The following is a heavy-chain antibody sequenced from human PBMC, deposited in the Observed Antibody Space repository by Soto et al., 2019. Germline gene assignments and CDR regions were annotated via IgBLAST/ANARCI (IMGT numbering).Heavy chain of an antibody. CDR3: AISYITNDAFDI. CDR2: ISHSGST. D-gene: IGHD1-1*01. J-gene: IGHJ3*02. CDR1: SGPFSGYY. V-gene: IGHV4-34*01. Sequence: QVQLQQWGAGLLKPSETLSLTCAVSSGPFSGYYRSRIRQSPGKGLEWIGEISHSGSTNYNPSLKSRVTISVDTSKNQFSLKLSSVTAADTSVYYCAISYITNDAFDIWGQGTLVTVSS.